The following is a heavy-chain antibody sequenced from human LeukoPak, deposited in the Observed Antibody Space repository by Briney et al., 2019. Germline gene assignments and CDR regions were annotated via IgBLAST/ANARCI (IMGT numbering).Heavy chain of an antibody. J-gene: IGHJ4*02. CDR2: INTNTGNP. V-gene: IGHV7-4-1*02. CDR3: ASRLNSGYDSDFDY. Sequence: ASVKVSCKASGYTFTSYAMNWVRQAPGQGLEWMGWINTNTGNPTYAQGFTGRFVFSLDTSVSTAYLQISSLKAEDTAVYYCASRLNSGYDSDFDYWGQGTLVTVSS. CDR1: GYTFTSYA. D-gene: IGHD5-12*01.